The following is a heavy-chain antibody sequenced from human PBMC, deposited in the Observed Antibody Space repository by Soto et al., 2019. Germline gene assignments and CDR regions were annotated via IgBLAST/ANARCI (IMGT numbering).Heavy chain of an antibody. D-gene: IGHD2-2*01. CDR1: GYTFTGYY. Sequence: ASVKVSCKASGYTFTGYYMHWVRQAPGQGLEWMGWINPNSGGTNYAQKFQGRVTMTRDTSISTAYMELSRLRSDDTAVYYCAREGWHCSSTSCLPILYYYYGMDVWGQGTTVTVSS. CDR3: AREGWHCSSTSCLPILYYYYGMDV. J-gene: IGHJ6*02. CDR2: INPNSGGT. V-gene: IGHV1-2*02.